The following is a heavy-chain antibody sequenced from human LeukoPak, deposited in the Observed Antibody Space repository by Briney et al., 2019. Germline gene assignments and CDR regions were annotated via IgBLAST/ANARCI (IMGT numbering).Heavy chain of an antibody. D-gene: IGHD2-2*02. J-gene: IGHJ4*02. Sequence: ASVKVSCKASGYTFTGYYMHWVRQAPGQGLEWMGWINPNSGGTNYAQKFQGRVTMTRDTSISTAYMELSRLRSDDTAAYYCASLNYRYCSSTSCYRGYWGQGTLVTVSS. CDR2: INPNSGGT. CDR1: GYTFTGYY. V-gene: IGHV1-2*02. CDR3: ASLNYRYCSSTSCYRGY.